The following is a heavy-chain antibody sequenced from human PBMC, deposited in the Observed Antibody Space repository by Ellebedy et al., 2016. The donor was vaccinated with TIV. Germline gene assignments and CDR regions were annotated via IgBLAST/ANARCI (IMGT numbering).Heavy chain of an antibody. CDR1: GFTFSSYA. V-gene: IGHV3-23*01. CDR3: ARGYPVVVVPAAIEYFDY. J-gene: IGHJ4*02. D-gene: IGHD2-2*01. CDR2: ISGSGGST. Sequence: GGSLRLSXAASGFTFSSYAMSWVRQAPGKGLEWVSAISGSGGSTYYADSVKGRFTISRDNSKNTLYLQMNSLRAEDTAVYYCARGYPVVVVPAAIEYFDYWGQGTLVTVSS.